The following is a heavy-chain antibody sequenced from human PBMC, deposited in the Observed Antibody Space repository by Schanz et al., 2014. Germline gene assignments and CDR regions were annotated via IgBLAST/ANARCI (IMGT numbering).Heavy chain of an antibody. CDR3: VRLDVHDY. Sequence: EVQLVESGGDLVKPGGSLRLSCAASGFGFDDYAMSWVRQAPGKGLEWVSGINWNGGSTGYADSVKGRFTISRDNSKNTLFLQMSSLKTEDTAVYYCVRLDVHDYWGQGTLVTVSA. CDR1: GFGFDDYA. D-gene: IGHD3-16*01. J-gene: IGHJ4*02. CDR2: INWNGGST. V-gene: IGHV3-20*04.